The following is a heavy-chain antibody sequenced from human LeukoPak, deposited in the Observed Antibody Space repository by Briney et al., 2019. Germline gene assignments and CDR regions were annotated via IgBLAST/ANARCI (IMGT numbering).Heavy chain of an antibody. CDR3: ARRILCRRSTSCLKVAYFDY. J-gene: IGHJ4*02. V-gene: IGHV4-38-2*02. CDR1: GYSISSGYL. D-gene: IGHD2-2*01. CDR2: IDGGGSS. Sequence: SSETLSLTCTVSGYSISSGYLWGWIRQPPGKGLEWIGSIDGGGSSYYNPSLKSRVTISVDTSRNQFSLKLSSVTAADTAVYYCARRILCRRSTSCLKVAYFDYWGQGTLVTVSS.